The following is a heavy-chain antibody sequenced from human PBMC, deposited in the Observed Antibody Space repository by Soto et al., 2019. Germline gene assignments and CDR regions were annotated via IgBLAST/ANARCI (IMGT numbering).Heavy chain of an antibody. J-gene: IGHJ6*02. V-gene: IGHV1-69*13. CDR1: GGTFSSYA. CDR2: IIPIFGTA. D-gene: IGHD2-21*02. Sequence: VKVSCKASGGTFSSYAISWVRQAPGQGLEWMGGIIPIFGTANYAQRFQGRVTITADESTSTAYMELSSLRSEDTAVYYCARDLGGNSGYYYYYGMDVWGQGTTVTVSS. CDR3: ARDLGGNSGYYYYYGMDV.